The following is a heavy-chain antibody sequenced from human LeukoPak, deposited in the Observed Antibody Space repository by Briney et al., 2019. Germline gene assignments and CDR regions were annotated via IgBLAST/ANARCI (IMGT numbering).Heavy chain of an antibody. J-gene: IGHJ6*03. Sequence: GASVKVSCKTSGYTFANYGISWVRQAPGQGLEWMGWISVYNGNTNYAQRFQGRLTMTTDTSTSTAYMELRSLRSDDTAVYYCARVNFRTDYYYYYYMDVWGKGTTVTVSS. D-gene: IGHD1-20*01. CDR1: GYTFANYG. V-gene: IGHV1-18*01. CDR2: ISVYNGNT. CDR3: ARVNFRTDYYYYYYMDV.